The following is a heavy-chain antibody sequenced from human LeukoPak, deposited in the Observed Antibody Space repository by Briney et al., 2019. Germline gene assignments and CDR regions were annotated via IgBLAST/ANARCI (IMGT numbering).Heavy chain of an antibody. Sequence: PGGSLRLSCAASGFTFSSYWMHWVRQAPGKGLVWVSRINSDGSSTSYADSVKGRFTISRDNAKNTLYLQMNSLRAEDTAVYYCARVGPRGHDFGDLWGQGTLVTVSS. J-gene: IGHJ4*02. V-gene: IGHV3-74*01. CDR3: ARVGPRGHDFGDL. CDR2: INSDGSST. CDR1: GFTFSSYW. D-gene: IGHD3-10*01.